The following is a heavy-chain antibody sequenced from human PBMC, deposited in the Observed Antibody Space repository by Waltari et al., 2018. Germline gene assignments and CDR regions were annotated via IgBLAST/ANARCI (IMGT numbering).Heavy chain of an antibody. J-gene: IGHJ4*02. Sequence: QVQLVQSGAEVKKPGASVKVSCKASGGTFSSYAISWVRQAPGQGLEWMGWITGQPGDSIYAKGVQGRVTMTADASTSTAYLELRSLRSDDTAVYYCARALREGYNKYFDLWGQGTLVAVSS. CDR1: GGTFSSYA. CDR2: ITGQPGDS. V-gene: IGHV1-18*01. D-gene: IGHD1-1*01. CDR3: ARALREGYNKYFDL.